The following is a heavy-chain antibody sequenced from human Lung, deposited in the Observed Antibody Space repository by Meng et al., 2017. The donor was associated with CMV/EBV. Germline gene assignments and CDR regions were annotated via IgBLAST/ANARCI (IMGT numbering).Heavy chain of an antibody. CDR1: GYTFTSHD. D-gene: IGHD1-1*01. V-gene: IGHV1-8*01. Sequence: SVTVSCKASGYTFTSHDIHGVRLTTAQGLEWLGWMNPNTGNTGFAQNFQGRVAMTRNIALNTAYMELSSLTPADTAVYFCARNTGVYWGQGTLVTVSS. CDR3: ARNTGVY. CDR2: MNPNTGNT. J-gene: IGHJ4*02.